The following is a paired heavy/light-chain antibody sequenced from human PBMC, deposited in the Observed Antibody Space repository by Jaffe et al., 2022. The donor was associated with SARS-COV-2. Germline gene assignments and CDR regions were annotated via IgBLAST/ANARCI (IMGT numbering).Light chain of an antibody. J-gene: IGKJ1*01. CDR1: QSVLYNSNNKNY. CDR3: QQYYSTPPT. CDR2: WAS. V-gene: IGKV4-1*01. Sequence: DIVMTQSPDSLAVSLGERATINCKSTQSVLYNSNNKNYLGWYQQKPGQPPKLLIYWASTRESGVPDRFSGSGSGTDFTLTISSLQAEDVAVYYCQQYYSTPPTFGQGTKVEIK.
Heavy chain of an antibody. J-gene: IGHJ2*01. CDR3: ARGNEYGDALWYFDL. CDR1: GFSFSGYW. Sequence: EVQLVESGGGLVQPGGSLRLSCAASGFSFSGYWMHWVRQAPGKGLVWVSRINSYGSSTSYADSVKGRFTISRDNAKNTMYLQMNSLRVEDTGVYYCARGNEYGDALWYFDLWGRGTLVTVSS. CDR2: INSYGSST. D-gene: IGHD4-17*01. V-gene: IGHV3-74*01.